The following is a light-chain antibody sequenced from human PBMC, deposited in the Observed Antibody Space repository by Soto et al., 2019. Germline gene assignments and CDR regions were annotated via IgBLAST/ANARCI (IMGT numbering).Light chain of an antibody. J-gene: IGLJ1*01. CDR3: SSYAGSNNSV. V-gene: IGLV1-40*01. Sequence: QSVLTQPPSVSGAPGQRVTISCTGSTTNIGAGYEVHWYQQRPGTAPKLLVSGHNIRPSGVPDRFYGSKSGNTASLTVSGLQAEDEADYYCSSYAGSNNSVFGTGTKLTVL. CDR2: GHN. CDR1: TTNIGAGYE.